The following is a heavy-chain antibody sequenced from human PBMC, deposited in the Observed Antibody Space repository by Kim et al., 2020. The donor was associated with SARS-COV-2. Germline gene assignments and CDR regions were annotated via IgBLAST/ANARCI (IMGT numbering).Heavy chain of an antibody. Sequence: STNYTPALKSRVTISVDTSKNQFSLKLSSVTAADTAVYYCARGGGYSGSYWGQGTLVTVSS. J-gene: IGHJ4*02. V-gene: IGHV4-34*01. CDR3: ARGGGYSGSY. D-gene: IGHD5-12*01. CDR2: ST.